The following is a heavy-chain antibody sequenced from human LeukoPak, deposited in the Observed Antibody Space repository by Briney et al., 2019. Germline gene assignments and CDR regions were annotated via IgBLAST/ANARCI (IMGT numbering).Heavy chain of an antibody. Sequence: SETLSLTCTVSGGSISSYYWSWIRQPPGKGLEWIGYIYYSGSTNYNPSLKSRVTISVDTSKNQFSLKLSSVTAADTAVYYCARGNQSPSSGWYRDWGQGTLVTVSS. CDR2: IYYSGST. V-gene: IGHV4-59*01. CDR1: GGSISSYY. D-gene: IGHD6-19*01. J-gene: IGHJ4*02. CDR3: ARGNQSPSSGWYRD.